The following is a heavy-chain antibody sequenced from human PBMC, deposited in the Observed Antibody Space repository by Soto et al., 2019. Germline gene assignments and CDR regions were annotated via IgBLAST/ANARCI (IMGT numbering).Heavy chain of an antibody. CDR1: RFTFSSYG. CDR3: AKDRGYCSGGSCSALDY. J-gene: IGHJ4*02. CDR2: TSFDGNYR. V-gene: IGHV3-30*18. D-gene: IGHD2-15*01. Sequence: GGSLRLSCTASRFTFSSYGMHLVRQAPGKGLEWVAVTSFDGNYRYYAASVRGRFTISRDNSKNTLYLQMNSLTVEDTAVYYCAKDRGYCSGGSCSALDYWGQGTLVTVSS.